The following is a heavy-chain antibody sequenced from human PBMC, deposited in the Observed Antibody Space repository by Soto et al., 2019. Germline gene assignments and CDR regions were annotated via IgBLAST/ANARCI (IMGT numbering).Heavy chain of an antibody. D-gene: IGHD3-3*01. V-gene: IGHV3-30-3*01. CDR1: GFTFSSYA. J-gene: IGHJ6*02. Sequence: GGSLRLSCAASGFTFSSYAMHWVRQAPGKGLEWVAVISYDGSNKYYADSVKGRFTISRDNSKNTLYLQMNSLRAEDTAVYYCARDSCCPITIFGVVKKYYYYGMDVWGQGTTVTVSS. CDR3: ARDSCCPITIFGVVKKYYYYGMDV. CDR2: ISYDGSNK.